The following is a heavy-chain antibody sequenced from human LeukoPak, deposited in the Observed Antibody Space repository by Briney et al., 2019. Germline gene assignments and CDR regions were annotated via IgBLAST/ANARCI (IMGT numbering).Heavy chain of an antibody. Sequence: PGGSLRLSCTASGLTVSNYYMSWVRQAPGKGLEWVSVIYSGGSTYYADSVKGRFTISRDNAKNSLYLQMNSLRAEDTAVYYCARVHWNYVYMDVWGKGTTVTVSS. CDR3: ARVHWNYVYMDV. V-gene: IGHV3-53*01. CDR1: GLTVSNYY. D-gene: IGHD1-7*01. J-gene: IGHJ6*03. CDR2: IYSGGST.